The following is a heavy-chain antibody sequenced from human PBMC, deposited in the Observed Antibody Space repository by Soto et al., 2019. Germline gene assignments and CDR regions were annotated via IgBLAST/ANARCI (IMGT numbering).Heavy chain of an antibody. CDR3: ARERLTVVYGLDI. J-gene: IGHJ6*02. Sequence: ASVKVSCKASGYTFTSYYIHWVRQAPGQGLEWMGLINPSGGSTTYPQSFLGRVTMTRDTSTNTVYMDLGSLTSDDTAVYFCARERLTVVYGLDIWGQGTTVTVSS. V-gene: IGHV1-46*01. CDR2: INPSGGST. CDR1: GYTFTSYY. D-gene: IGHD2-21*02.